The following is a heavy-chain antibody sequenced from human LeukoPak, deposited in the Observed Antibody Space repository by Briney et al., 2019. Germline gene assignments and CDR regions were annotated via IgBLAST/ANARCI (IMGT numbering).Heavy chain of an antibody. D-gene: IGHD2-2*01. Sequence: SETLSLTCTVSGGSISSYYWSWIRQPPGKGLEWIGYIYYSGSTNYNPSLKSRVTISVDTSKNQFSLKLSSVTAADTAVYYCARVNRGYCSSTSCRGVFDYWGQGTLVTVS. CDR3: ARVNRGYCSSTSCRGVFDY. V-gene: IGHV4-59*01. J-gene: IGHJ4*02. CDR1: GGSISSYY. CDR2: IYYSGST.